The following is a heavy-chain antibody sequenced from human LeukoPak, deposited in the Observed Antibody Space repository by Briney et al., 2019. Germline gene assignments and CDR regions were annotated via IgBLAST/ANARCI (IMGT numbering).Heavy chain of an antibody. CDR1: GGSISSSPYW. J-gene: IGHJ4*02. CDR2: IYFSGST. D-gene: IGHD3/OR15-3a*01. V-gene: IGHV4-39*01. Sequence: SETLSLTCTLSGGSISSSPYWWSWIRQPPGKGLEWIETIYFSGSTFYHPSLEGRVSISADRSKNQFSLKLASVTAADTAVYYCARRAYGTGFDYWGQGTVVTVSS. CDR3: ARRAYGTGFDY.